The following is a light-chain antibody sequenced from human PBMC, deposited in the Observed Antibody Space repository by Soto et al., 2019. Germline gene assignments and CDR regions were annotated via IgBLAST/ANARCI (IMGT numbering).Light chain of an antibody. Sequence: DIQMTQSPSTLSASVGDSVTITCRASQSVNTWLAWYRQKPGKAPTLLIYKASTLETGVPSRFSGCGSGTEFTLTISSLQPDDFATYYCQQYISYSTFGQGTKLEIK. CDR2: KAS. V-gene: IGKV1-5*03. CDR3: QQYISYST. CDR1: QSVNTW. J-gene: IGKJ2*01.